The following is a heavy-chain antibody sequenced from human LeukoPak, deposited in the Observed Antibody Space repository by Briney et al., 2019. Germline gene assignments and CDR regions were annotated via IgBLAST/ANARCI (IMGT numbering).Heavy chain of an antibody. J-gene: IGHJ6*03. CDR3: ARGRRGVVTAEYYYYYYMDV. V-gene: IGHV4-59*01. Sequence: SETLSLTWSVSGGSFSSYYWSWIRQPPGKGLEWIGYIYYSGSTNYNPSLKSRVTISVDTSKNQFSLKLSSVTAADTAVYYCARGRRGVVTAEYYYYYYMDVWGKGTTVTISS. CDR2: IYYSGST. D-gene: IGHD2-21*02. CDR1: GGSFSSYY.